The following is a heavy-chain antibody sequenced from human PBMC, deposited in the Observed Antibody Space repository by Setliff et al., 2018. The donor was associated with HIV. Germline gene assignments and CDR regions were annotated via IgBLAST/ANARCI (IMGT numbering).Heavy chain of an antibody. CDR3: ARSLDYSGSGSYYVGWFDL. CDR1: GGSISKYF. V-gene: IGHV4-4*07. CDR2: IYSSGST. J-gene: IGHJ5*02. D-gene: IGHD3-10*01. Sequence: LSLTCTVSGGSISKYFWSWIRQSAEKGLEWIGRIYSSGSTNQNPSLKSRVSMSVDTSKSQFSLNLSSVTAADTAVYYCARSLDYSGSGSYYVGWFDLWGQGIPVTV.